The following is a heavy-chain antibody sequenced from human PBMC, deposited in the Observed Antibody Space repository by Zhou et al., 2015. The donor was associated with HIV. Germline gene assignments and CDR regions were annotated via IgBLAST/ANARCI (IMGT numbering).Heavy chain of an antibody. CDR2: ISKSGDTV. CDR1: GFTFSDFY. J-gene: IGHJ4*02. V-gene: IGHV3-11*01. CDR3: VRYRSNYLDY. D-gene: IGHD6-19*01. Sequence: QVQLVDSGGGLVKPGGSLRLSCAASGFTFSDFYMSWIRQAPGKGLEWVSYISKSGDTVFYTDSVKGRFTISRDNAKNSLYLQMNSLRVEDTALYYCVRYRSNYLDYWGQGTLVTVSS.